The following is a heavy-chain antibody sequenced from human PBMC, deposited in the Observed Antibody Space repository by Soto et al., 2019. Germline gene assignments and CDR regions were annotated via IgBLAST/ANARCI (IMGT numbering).Heavy chain of an antibody. CDR2: IYYSGNT. D-gene: IGHD5-18*01. V-gene: IGHV4-30-4*01. Sequence: QVQLQESGPGLVKPSQTLSLTCTVSGGSISSGDYYWSWIRQPPGKGLEWIGYIYYSGNTYYNPSLKSRVTMSVDTSKNQFSLKLSSVTAADTAVYYCARVPNTSHTYADYWGQGPLVTVSS. CDR3: ARVPNTSHTYADY. J-gene: IGHJ4*02. CDR1: GGSISSGDYY.